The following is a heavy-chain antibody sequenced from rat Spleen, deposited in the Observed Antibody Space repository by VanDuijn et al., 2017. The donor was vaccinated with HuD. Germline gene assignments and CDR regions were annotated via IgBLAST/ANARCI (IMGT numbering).Heavy chain of an antibody. CDR3: ARSDGVHYYLPFAD. V-gene: IGHV3-3*01. J-gene: IGHJ3*01. CDR2: VNSAGST. Sequence: EVQLQESGPGLVTPSPSLSLTCSVTGYSITNSYRWNWIRKFPGNKLEWMGYVNSAGSTNYNPSLKSRISITRDTSKNQFFLLINSVTTEDTATYYCARSDGVHYYLPFADWGQGTLVTVSS. CDR1: GYSITNSYR. D-gene: IGHD1-12*02.